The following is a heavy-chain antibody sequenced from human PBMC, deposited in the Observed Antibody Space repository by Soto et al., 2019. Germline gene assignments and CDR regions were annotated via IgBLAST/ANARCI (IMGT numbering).Heavy chain of an antibody. CDR2: INHSGST. CDR1: GGSFSGYY. CDR3: ARGYLSGKQTLLGTRNWFDP. J-gene: IGHJ5*02. Sequence: LSLTCAVYGGSFSGYYLSWIRQPPGKGLEWIGEINHSGSTNYNPSLKGRVTISVDTSKNQFSLKLSSVTAADTAVYYCARGYLSGKQTLLGTRNWFDPWGQGTLVTVSS. D-gene: IGHD2-15*01. V-gene: IGHV4-34*01.